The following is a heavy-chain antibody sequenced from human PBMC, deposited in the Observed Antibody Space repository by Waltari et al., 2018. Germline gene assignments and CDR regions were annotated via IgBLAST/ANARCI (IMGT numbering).Heavy chain of an antibody. CDR2: IYSGGST. V-gene: IGHV3-23*03. CDR3: AKPAAPYEPFDY. Sequence: EVQLLESGGGLVQPGGSLRLSCAASGFTFSSYAMSWVRQAPGKGLEWVSVIYSGGSTYYADSVKGRFTISRDNSKNTLYLQMNSLRAEDTAVYYCAKPAAPYEPFDYWGQGTLVTVSS. D-gene: IGHD3-16*01. CDR1: GFTFSSYA. J-gene: IGHJ4*02.